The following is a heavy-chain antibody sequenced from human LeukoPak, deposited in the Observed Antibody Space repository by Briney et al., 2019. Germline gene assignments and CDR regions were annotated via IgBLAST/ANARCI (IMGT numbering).Heavy chain of an antibody. J-gene: IGHJ4*02. CDR2: IYHSGST. Sequence: PSETLSLTCAVSGGSISSSYWWTWVRQPPGQGLEWIGEIYHSGSTNYNPSLKSRLTISVDKSKNQFSLKLSSVTAADTAVYYCARSYWTGYHHLDFWGQGTLVTVSS. CDR1: GGSISSSYW. CDR3: ARSYWTGYHHLDF. D-gene: IGHD3/OR15-3a*01. V-gene: IGHV4-4*02.